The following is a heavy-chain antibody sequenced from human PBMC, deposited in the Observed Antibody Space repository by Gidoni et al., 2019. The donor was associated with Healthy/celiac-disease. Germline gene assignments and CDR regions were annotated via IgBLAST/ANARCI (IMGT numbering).Heavy chain of an antibody. CDR3: ARVNYGDYGCFDY. CDR1: GFTVSSNY. V-gene: IGHV3-66*01. D-gene: IGHD4-17*01. J-gene: IGHJ4*02. CDR2: IYSGGST. Sequence: EVQLVESGGGWVQPGGSLRLSCAASGFTVSSNYMSWVRQAPGKGLEWVSVIYSGGSTYYADSVKGRFTISRDNSKNTLYLQMNSLRAEDTAVYYCARVNYGDYGCFDYWGQGTLVTVSS.